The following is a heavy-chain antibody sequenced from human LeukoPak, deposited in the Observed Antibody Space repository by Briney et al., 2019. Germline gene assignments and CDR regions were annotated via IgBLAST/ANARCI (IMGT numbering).Heavy chain of an antibody. D-gene: IGHD3-10*01. CDR3: AKGCGELLYPLPDY. Sequence: PSETLSLTCTVSGGSISRYCWNWVRQPPGKGLGWNGYVYHSGSTNYNPSLKSHVTISLDTSKDHFSLSLRSVTAADTAVYYCAKGCGELLYPLPDYWGQGTLVTVSS. J-gene: IGHJ4*02. CDR1: GGSISRYC. V-gene: IGHV4-59*12. CDR2: VYHSGST.